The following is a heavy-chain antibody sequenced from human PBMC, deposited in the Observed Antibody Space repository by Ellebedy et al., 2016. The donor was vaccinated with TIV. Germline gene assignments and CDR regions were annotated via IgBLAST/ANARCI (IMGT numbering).Heavy chain of an antibody. V-gene: IGHV3-23*01. CDR2: ILGSGGST. CDR3: AKDPTLDSSDYYGDYFDF. J-gene: IGHJ4*02. CDR1: GFTFSGYV. Sequence: GESLKISCAASGFTFSGYVMSWVRQAPGKGLDWVASILGSGGSTYYADSVKGRFTISRDNSKNTLYLQLSSLRAEDTAVYYWAKDPTLDSSDYYGDYFDFWGQGSLVTVSS. D-gene: IGHD3-22*01.